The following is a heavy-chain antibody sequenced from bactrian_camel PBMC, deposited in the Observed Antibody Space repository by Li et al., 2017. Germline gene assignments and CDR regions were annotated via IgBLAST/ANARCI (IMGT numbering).Heavy chain of an antibody. D-gene: IGHD1*01. CDR3: MADVLVIAGKPSVPPREY. CDR1: GYTFFHYA. Sequence: DVQLVESGGGLVQPGGSLRLSCVTSGYTFFHYAMSWVRQAPGTEREWVASIYTGDGSSHYNDSVEGRYTISQDNAEHMVYLQMNSLKPEDSAMYYCMADVLVIAGKPSVPPREYWGRGTQVTVS. V-gene: IGHV3S31*01. CDR2: IYTGDGSS. J-gene: IGHJ4*01.